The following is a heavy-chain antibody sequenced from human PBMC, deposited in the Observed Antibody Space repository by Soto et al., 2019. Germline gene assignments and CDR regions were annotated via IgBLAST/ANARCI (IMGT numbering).Heavy chain of an antibody. CDR3: ERHALKNEFEX. CDR2: GYQSGNT. V-gene: IGHV4-39*01. J-gene: IGHJ4*02. Sequence: PEETLCLTCSVSGVSISSISHYWAWIRQAPGQGMELIGSGYQSGNTYYNPSLRNRVAVSVDTSTNQIYLRVKAVTASDTGVYVCERHALKNEFEXWGQGTPVTVSX. CDR1: GVSISSISHY.